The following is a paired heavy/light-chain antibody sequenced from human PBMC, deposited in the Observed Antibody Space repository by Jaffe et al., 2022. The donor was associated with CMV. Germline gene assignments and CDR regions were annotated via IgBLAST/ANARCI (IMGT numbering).Heavy chain of an antibody. CDR2: ITTNGAAT. Sequence: EVQLLESGGGLVQPGGSLRLSCAASGFTFRNYAMYWVRQAPGKGLEWVSSITTNGAATYYADSVKGRFTISRDNSKNTLYLQMNSLKAEDTAVFYCAKGARESGWPDWGQGTLVTVSS. D-gene: IGHD6-19*01. CDR3: AKGARESGWPD. CDR1: GFTFRNYA. V-gene: IGHV3-23*01. J-gene: IGHJ4*02.
Light chain of an antibody. CDR3: VAWDDSLNGYV. CDR1: SSNIGRNT. J-gene: IGLJ1*01. Sequence: QSVLNQAPSASGTPGQRVTISCSGSSSNIGRNTVNWYQQLPGTAPKLFIYSDYQRPSGVPDRFSGSKSGTSASLAISGLQSEDEADYYCVAWDDSLNGYVFGTGTKVTVL. V-gene: IGLV1-44*01. CDR2: SDY.